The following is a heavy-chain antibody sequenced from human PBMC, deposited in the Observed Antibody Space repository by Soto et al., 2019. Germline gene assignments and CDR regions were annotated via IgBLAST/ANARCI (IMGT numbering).Heavy chain of an antibody. Sequence: SETLSLTCTVSGGSISSYCWSWIRQPPGKGLEWIGYIYYSGSTNYNPSLKSRVTISVDTSKNQFSLKLSSVTAADTAVYYCARFAYVSWFDPWGQGTLVTVSS. CDR3: ARFAYVSWFDP. V-gene: IGHV4-59*01. CDR2: IYYSGST. CDR1: GGSISSYC. D-gene: IGHD3-16*01. J-gene: IGHJ5*02.